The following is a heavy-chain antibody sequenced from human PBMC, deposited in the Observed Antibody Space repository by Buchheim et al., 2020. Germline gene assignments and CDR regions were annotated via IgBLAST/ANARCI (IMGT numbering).Heavy chain of an antibody. CDR1: GFTFSSYS. V-gene: IGHV3-48*01. Sequence: EVQLVESGGGSAQPGGSLRLSCIASGFTFSSYSMNWVRQAPGKGLEWVSYINNSESIYYADSVKGRFAISRDNAKNSLYLQMNSLRAEDTAVYYCARDDIVGAPGAFDYWGQGIL. D-gene: IGHD1-26*01. CDR3: ARDDIVGAPGAFDY. J-gene: IGHJ4*02. CDR2: INNSESI.